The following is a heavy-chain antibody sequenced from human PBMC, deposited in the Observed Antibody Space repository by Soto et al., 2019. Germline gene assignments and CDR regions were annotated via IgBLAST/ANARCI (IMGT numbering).Heavy chain of an antibody. J-gene: IGHJ6*02. D-gene: IGHD5-12*01. CDR3: ARDRYSGYDYYYFGMDV. CDR2: IYSGGST. CDR1: GFTVSSNY. Sequence: EVQLVESGGGLIQPGGSLRLSCAVSGFTVSSNYMSWVRQAPGKGLEWVSVIYSGGSTYYADSVTGRFTISRDNSKNTLYLQMNSLRAEDTALYYCARDRYSGYDYYYFGMDVWGQGTTVTVSS. V-gene: IGHV3-53*01.